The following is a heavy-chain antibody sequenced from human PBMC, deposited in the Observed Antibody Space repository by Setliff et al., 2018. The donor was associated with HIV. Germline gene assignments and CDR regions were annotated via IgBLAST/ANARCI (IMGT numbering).Heavy chain of an antibody. V-gene: IGHV4-39*01. CDR1: GVSITSSDYY. D-gene: IGHD3-22*01. CDR2: IYYSGST. J-gene: IGHJ5*02. CDR3: ARLLYYYDSSGSYNWFGP. Sequence: SETLSLTCTVSGVSITSSDYYWGWIRQPPGKGLEWIGNIYYSGSTYYNSSLRSRVTISVDTSKNQFSLKLSSVTAADAALYYCARLLYYYDSSGSYNWFGPWGQGTLGTVS.